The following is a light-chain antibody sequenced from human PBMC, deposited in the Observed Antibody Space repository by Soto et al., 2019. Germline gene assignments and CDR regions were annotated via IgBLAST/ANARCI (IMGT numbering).Light chain of an antibody. V-gene: IGLV3-21*02. J-gene: IGLJ3*02. CDR2: DDS. CDR3: QVWDTPSHHWV. CDR1: NIATKS. Sequence: SYELTQPPSLSVAPGQTATITCGGDNIATKSVHWYQQRPGQAPVLVVYDDSDRPSGIPDRFSGSNSENTATLTISRVEAGDEADFYSQVWDTPSHHWVFGGGTKLTVL.